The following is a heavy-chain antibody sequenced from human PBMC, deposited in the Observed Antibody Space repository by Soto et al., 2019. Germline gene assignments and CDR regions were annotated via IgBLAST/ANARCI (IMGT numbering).Heavy chain of an antibody. V-gene: IGHV3-11*01. CDR2: ISSSGSTI. Sequence: GGSLRLSCAASGFTFSDYYMSWIRQAPGKGLEWVSYISSSGSTIYYADSVKGRFTISRDNAKNSLYLQMNSLRAEDTAVYYCARDLRYCSGGSCYSPMGNWFDPWGQGTLVTVSS. CDR3: ARDLRYCSGGSCYSPMGNWFDP. D-gene: IGHD2-15*01. J-gene: IGHJ5*02. CDR1: GFTFSDYY.